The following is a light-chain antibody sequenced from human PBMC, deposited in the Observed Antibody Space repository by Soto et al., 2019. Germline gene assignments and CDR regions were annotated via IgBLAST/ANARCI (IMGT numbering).Light chain of an antibody. CDR1: SSDVGGYNY. V-gene: IGLV2-11*01. J-gene: IGLJ2*01. Sequence: QSVLTQPRSVSGSPGQSVTISCTGTSSDVGGYNYVSWYQHHPGKAPKLMIYDVSKWPSGVPDRFSGSKSGITASLTISGLQAEDEADYYCCSYAGTYTFVLFGGGTKLTVL. CDR2: DVS. CDR3: CSYAGTYTFVL.